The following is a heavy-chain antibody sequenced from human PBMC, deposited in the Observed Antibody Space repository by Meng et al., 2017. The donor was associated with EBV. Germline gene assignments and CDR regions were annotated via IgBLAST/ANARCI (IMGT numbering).Heavy chain of an antibody. CDR3: ASESGRGYTPDY. J-gene: IGHJ4*02. CDR1: GGPFRYYA. D-gene: IGHD3-10*01. V-gene: IGHV1-69*01. Sequence: QVQLVQSAAEVKKPGSSVKASSKTSGGPFRYYAISWVRQAPGQGLEWLGGFLPRLGAPNYAQKFHGRVKITADESTSTHYMDLSSLRSEDTAIYYCASESGRGYTPDYWGQGTLVTVSS. CDR2: FLPRLGAP.